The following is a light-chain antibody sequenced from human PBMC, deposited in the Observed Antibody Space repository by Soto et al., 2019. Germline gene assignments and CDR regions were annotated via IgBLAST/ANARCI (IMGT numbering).Light chain of an antibody. Sequence: MNKSASALSVYIGDSVTITSRACQTISSWLAWYQQKPGKAPKLLIYAASSLQSGVPSRFSGSGSGTDFTLTISSLQPEDFATYCCQLTYSTLITFAHGTLLEI. V-gene: IGKV1-39*01. CDR3: QLTYSTLIT. CDR1: QTISSW. J-gene: IGKJ5*01. CDR2: AAS.